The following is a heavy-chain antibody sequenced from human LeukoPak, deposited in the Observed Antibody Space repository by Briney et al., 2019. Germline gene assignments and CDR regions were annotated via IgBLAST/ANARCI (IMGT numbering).Heavy chain of an antibody. J-gene: IGHJ5*01. CDR2: VYYSGGT. V-gene: IGHV4-39*02. CDR3: ARVTTGSTTLDS. CDR1: GASISSSIHY. D-gene: IGHD1-1*01. Sequence: SDTLSLTCAVSGASISSSIHYWGWVRQPPGKGLEWIGSVYYSGGTYYNPSLESRLTISVDTSNNRFSLKLKSVTAADTAVFYCARVTTGSTTLDSWGQGILVTVSS.